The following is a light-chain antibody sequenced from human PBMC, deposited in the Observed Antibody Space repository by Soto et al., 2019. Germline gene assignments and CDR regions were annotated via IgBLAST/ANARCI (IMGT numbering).Light chain of an antibody. Sequence: TQSPATLSLSPGERATLSFMASQAISDNLAWYQHKPGQPPRLLIYDASTRATGIPARFSGGGSGTDFTLTISRLEPEDSAVYYCQQRSNWRVTFGQGTRLEIK. CDR2: DAS. CDR1: QAISDN. CDR3: QQRSNWRVT. V-gene: IGKV3D-11*03. J-gene: IGKJ5*01.